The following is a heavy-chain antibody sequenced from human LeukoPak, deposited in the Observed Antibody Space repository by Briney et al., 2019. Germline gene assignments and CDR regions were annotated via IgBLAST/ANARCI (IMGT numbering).Heavy chain of an antibody. J-gene: IGHJ3*01. CDR2: ISGSGDSI. V-gene: IGHV3-11*01. CDR1: GFTFSGFY. D-gene: IGHD5-18*01. CDR3: ARVGYAYALDV. Sequence: TGGSLRLSCAASGFTFSGFYMSWLRQAPGKGLEWVSYISGSGDSIYSADSVKGRFTISRDNAKNSLYLQMNTLRAEDTAFYYCARVGYAYALDVWGQGTMVTVSS.